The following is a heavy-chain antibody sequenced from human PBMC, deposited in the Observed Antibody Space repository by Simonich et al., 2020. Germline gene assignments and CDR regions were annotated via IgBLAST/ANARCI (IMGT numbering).Heavy chain of an antibody. D-gene: IGHD6-13*01. Sequence: QLQLQESGPGLVKPSETLSLTCTVSGGSISSSSYYWGWIRQPPGTGLECIGSIYYSGGTDYNPSLKMRVTISVDTSKTQFSLRLSSVTAADTAVYYCARHAGFAFDIWGQGTMVTVSS. J-gene: IGHJ3*02. V-gene: IGHV4-39*01. CDR3: ARHAGFAFDI. CDR2: IYYSGGT. CDR1: GGSISSSSYY.